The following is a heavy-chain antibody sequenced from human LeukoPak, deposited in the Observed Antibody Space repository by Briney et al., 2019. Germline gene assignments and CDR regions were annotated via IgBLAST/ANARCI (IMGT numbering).Heavy chain of an antibody. CDR2: ISGSGDNT. D-gene: IGHD6-19*01. CDR3: VWQCLILGAFDI. J-gene: IGHJ3*02. CDR1: GFTFSSYA. Sequence: PGGSLRLSCAASGFTFSSYAMSWVRQAPGKGLEWVSAISGSGDNTYYADSVKGRFTISRDNSKNTLYLQMNSLRAEDTAVYYCVWQCLILGAFDIWGQGTMVTVSS. V-gene: IGHV3-23*01.